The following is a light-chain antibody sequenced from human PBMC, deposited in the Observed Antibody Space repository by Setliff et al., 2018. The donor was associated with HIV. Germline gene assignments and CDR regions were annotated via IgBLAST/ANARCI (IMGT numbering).Light chain of an antibody. J-gene: IGLJ1*01. V-gene: IGLV2-14*01. CDR3: SSYTSSSTDV. Sequence: QSALTQPASVSGSPGQSITISCTGTSSDVGTYNAVYWYQQHPGKAPKLMIYDVSTRPSGVPNRFSGFKSGNTASLTISGLQTEDEADYYCSSYTSSSTDVFGTGTKVTVL. CDR2: DVS. CDR1: SSDVGTYNA.